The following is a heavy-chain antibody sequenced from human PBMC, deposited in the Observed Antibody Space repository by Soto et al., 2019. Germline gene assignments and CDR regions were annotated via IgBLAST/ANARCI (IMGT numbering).Heavy chain of an antibody. Sequence: RASVKVSCKASGYTFTSYGISWVRQAPGQGLEWMGWISAYNGNTNYAQKLQGRVTMTTDTSTSTAYMELRSLRSDDTAVYYCARDPASCSSTSCYRNQFDPWGQGTLVTVSS. J-gene: IGHJ5*02. CDR2: ISAYNGNT. V-gene: IGHV1-18*04. D-gene: IGHD2-2*01. CDR3: ARDPASCSSTSCYRNQFDP. CDR1: GYTFTSYG.